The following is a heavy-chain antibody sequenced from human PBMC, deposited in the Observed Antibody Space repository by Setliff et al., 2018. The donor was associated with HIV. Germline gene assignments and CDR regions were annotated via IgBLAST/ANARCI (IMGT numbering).Heavy chain of an antibody. CDR3: ARGAKDYYDSSGYLNP. CDR2: VSSRGDT. Sequence: SETLSLTCAVYGGSFSGYYWSWIRQPAGKGLEWIGRVSSRGDTNYNPSLKSRVTMSVDTSKNHFSLKLNSVTAADTAVYYCARGAKDYYDSSGYLNPWGQGTLVTVSS. D-gene: IGHD3-22*01. CDR1: GGSFSGYY. J-gene: IGHJ5*02. V-gene: IGHV4-59*10.